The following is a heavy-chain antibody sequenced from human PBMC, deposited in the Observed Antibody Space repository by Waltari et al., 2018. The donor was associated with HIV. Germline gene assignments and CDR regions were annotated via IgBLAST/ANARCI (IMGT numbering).Heavy chain of an antibody. CDR3: ARLRFHSLYYFDS. CDR2: IYYSGTA. Sequence: QLHPQQSGPGLVKPSETLSLYYSVPGASISSSSYYWAWIRQPPGKGLEWIGAIYYSGTAYYNPSVKSRVSASLDASKNELSLKLTSVTATDTALYYCARLRFHSLYYFDSWGPGILVTVSS. CDR1: GASISSSSYY. V-gene: IGHV4-39*01. D-gene: IGHD3-16*01. J-gene: IGHJ4*02.